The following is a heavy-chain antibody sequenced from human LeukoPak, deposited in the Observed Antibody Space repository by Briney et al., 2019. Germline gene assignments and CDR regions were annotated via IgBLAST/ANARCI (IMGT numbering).Heavy chain of an antibody. D-gene: IGHD2-21*01. J-gene: IGHJ4*02. CDR1: GYTFTGYY. CDR3: ARHSPAAS. CDR2: INPNSGGT. V-gene: IGHV1-2*02. Sequence: GASVKVSCKASGYTFTGYYMHWVRQAPGQGLEWMGWINPNSGGTNYAQKFQGRVTMTEDTSTDTAYMELSSLRSEDTAVYYCARHSPAASWGQGTLVTVSS.